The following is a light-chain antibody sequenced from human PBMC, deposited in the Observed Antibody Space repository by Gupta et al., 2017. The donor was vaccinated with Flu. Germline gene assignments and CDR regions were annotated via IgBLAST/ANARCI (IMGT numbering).Light chain of an antibody. Sequence: IVLTQSPGSLSFSPGEGATLSCRASQTVAGSFLAWYQQQPGQAPRLLIYGASTRAPGIPDRFSGSGSGTDFTLTITRLEPEDFAVYYYQLYGSSPAYTFGQGTKLEI. J-gene: IGKJ2*01. CDR2: GAS. V-gene: IGKV3-20*01. CDR1: QTVAGSF. CDR3: QLYGSSPAYT.